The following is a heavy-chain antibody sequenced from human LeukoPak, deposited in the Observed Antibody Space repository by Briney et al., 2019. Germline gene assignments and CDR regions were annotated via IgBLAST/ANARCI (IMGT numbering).Heavy chain of an antibody. V-gene: IGHV1-69*13. J-gene: IGHJ3*02. CDR2: IIPIFGTA. CDR1: GGTFSSYA. D-gene: IGHD5-24*01. Sequence: SVKVSCKASGGTFSSYAISWVRQAPGQGLEWMGGIIPIFGTANYAQKFQGRVTITADESTSTAYMELSSLRSEDTAVYYCARDFDVEMATIDAFDIWGQGTMVTVSS. CDR3: ARDFDVEMATIDAFDI.